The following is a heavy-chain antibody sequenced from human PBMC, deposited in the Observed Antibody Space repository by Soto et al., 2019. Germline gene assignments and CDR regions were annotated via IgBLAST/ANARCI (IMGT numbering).Heavy chain of an antibody. J-gene: IGHJ6*02. CDR1: GLIFSDYH. D-gene: IGHD6-19*01. V-gene: IGHV3-72*01. Sequence: EVQLVESGGGLVQPGGSLRLSFAASGLIFSDYHMDWVRQAPGKGLEWVGRIRRKATSYTTEYAASVKGRFTISRDDSKNSLYLQMNSLKTEDTAVYYCAMLGGWSGGSNDMDVWGQGTTVTVSS. CDR3: AMLGGWSGGSNDMDV. CDR2: IRRKATSYTT.